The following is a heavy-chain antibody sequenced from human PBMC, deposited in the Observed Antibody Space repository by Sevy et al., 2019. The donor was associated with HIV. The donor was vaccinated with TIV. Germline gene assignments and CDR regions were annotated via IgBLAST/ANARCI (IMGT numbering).Heavy chain of an antibody. CDR2: IWNDGSNK. V-gene: IGHV3-33*01. D-gene: IGHD3-22*01. Sequence: GGSLRLSCAASGFTFSNYGMHWVRHAPGKGLEWVAVIWNDGSNKYYADSVKGRFTISRDNSKNTLYLQMNSLRVEDTAAYFCARGGDFNDRSAKRDFDYWGQGTLVTVSS. J-gene: IGHJ4*02. CDR1: GFTFSNYG. CDR3: ARGGDFNDRSAKRDFDY.